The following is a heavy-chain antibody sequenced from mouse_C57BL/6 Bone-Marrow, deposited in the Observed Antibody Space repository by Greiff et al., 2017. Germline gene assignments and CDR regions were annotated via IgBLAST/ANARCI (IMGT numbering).Heavy chain of an antibody. D-gene: IGHD3-2*02. CDR1: GYTFTTYP. CDR3: ARKRSGYDYFDY. J-gene: IGHJ2*01. CDR2: FHPYNDDT. V-gene: IGHV1-47*01. Sequence: VKLVESGAELVKPGASVKMSCKASGYTFTTYPIEWMKQNHGKSLEWIGNFHPYNDDTKYNEKFKGKATLTVEKSSSTVYLELSRLTSDDSAVYYCARKRSGYDYFDYWGQGTTLTVSS.